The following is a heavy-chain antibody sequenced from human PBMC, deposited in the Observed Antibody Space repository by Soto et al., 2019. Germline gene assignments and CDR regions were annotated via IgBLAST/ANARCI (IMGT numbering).Heavy chain of an antibody. CDR1: GFTFSSYA. CDR2: ISYDGSNK. Sequence: SLRLSCAASGFTFSSYAMHWVRQAPGKGLEWVAVISYDGSNKYYADSVKGRFTISRDNSKNTLYLQMNSLRAEDTAVYYCARAYEGDYFDYWGQGTLVPVSS. V-gene: IGHV3-30-3*01. CDR3: ARAYEGDYFDY. J-gene: IGHJ4*02. D-gene: IGHD3-16*01.